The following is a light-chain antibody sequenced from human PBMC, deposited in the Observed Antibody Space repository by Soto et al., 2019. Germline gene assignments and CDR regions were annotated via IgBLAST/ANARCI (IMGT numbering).Light chain of an antibody. CDR2: GIS. Sequence: ENVLTPSPGTLSLSPGERSTLSCRASQSVTNNFFAWYQQKPGQAPRLLIYGISSRATGIPDRFSGSGSGTDFTLTISRLDPEDVVVYSCHKYITLPHTFGQGTKADIK. V-gene: IGKV3-20*01. J-gene: IGKJ2*01. CDR1: QSVTNNF. CDR3: HKYITLPHT.